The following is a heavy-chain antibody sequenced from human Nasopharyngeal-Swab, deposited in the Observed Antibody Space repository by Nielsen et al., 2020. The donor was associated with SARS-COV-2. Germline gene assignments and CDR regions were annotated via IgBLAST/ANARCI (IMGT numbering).Heavy chain of an antibody. Sequence: WIRQPPGKGLEWVANIKQDGSEKYYVDSVNGRFTISRNNAKNSLYLQMNSLRAEDTAVYYFARESRLHGYYYYYGMDVWGQGTTVTVSS. CDR2: IKQDGSEK. V-gene: IGHV3-7*01. D-gene: IGHD2-21*02. J-gene: IGHJ6*02. CDR3: ARESRLHGYYYYYGMDV.